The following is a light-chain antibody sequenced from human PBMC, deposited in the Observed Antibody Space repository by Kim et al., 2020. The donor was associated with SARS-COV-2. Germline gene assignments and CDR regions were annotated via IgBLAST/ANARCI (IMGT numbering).Light chain of an antibody. V-gene: IGLV3-19*01. CDR3: NSRDSSGNHQVV. J-gene: IGLJ2*01. CDR1: SLRRYY. Sequence: GQTVRVTCQGDSLRRYYASWYQQKPGQAPVLVIYGKNNRPSGIPDRFSGSSSGNTASLTITGAQAEDEADYYCNSRDSSGNHQVVFGGGTKLTVL. CDR2: GKN.